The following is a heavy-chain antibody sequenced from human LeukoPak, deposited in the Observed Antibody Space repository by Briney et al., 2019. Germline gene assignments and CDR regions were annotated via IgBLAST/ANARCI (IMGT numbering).Heavy chain of an antibody. CDR1: GDSISSSSYY. V-gene: IGHV4-39*07. D-gene: IGHD3-9*01. Sequence: SETLSLTCTVSGDSISSSSYYWGWIRQPPGKGLEWIGSIYYSGSTYYNPSLKSRVTISVDTSKNQFSLKLSSVTAADTAVYYCARLYDYTYYDILTGYSYFDYWGQGTLVTVSS. CDR2: IYYSGST. CDR3: ARLYDYTYYDILTGYSYFDY. J-gene: IGHJ4*02.